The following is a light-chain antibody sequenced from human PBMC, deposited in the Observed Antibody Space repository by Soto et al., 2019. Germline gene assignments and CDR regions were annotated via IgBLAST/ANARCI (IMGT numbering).Light chain of an antibody. Sequence: AIQMTQSPSSLSASVGDRVTITCRASRGIGNDLGWYQQKPGKAPKHLIFAASNLQSGVPSRFSGGGSGTDFTLTLSSRQADDFATYYCLQHFNFSWTFGQGTKVE. J-gene: IGKJ1*01. V-gene: IGKV1-6*01. CDR2: AAS. CDR3: LQHFNFSWT. CDR1: RGIGND.